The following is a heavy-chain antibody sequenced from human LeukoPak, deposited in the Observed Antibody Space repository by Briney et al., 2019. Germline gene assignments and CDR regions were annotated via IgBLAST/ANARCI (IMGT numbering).Heavy chain of an antibody. D-gene: IGHD3-22*01. J-gene: IGHJ4*02. V-gene: IGHV1-46*01. CDR3: ARDLSPQEIDSSGYSCYFDY. CDR2: INPSGGST. Sequence: GASVKVSCKASGYTFTSYYMDWVRQAPGQGLEWMGIINPSGGSTSYAQKLQGRVTMTTDTSTSTAYMELRSLRSDDTAVYYCARDLSPQEIDSSGYSCYFDYWGQGTLVTVSS. CDR1: GYTFTSYY.